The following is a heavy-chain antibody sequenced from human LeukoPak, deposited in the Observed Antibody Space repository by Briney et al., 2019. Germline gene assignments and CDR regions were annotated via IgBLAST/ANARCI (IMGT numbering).Heavy chain of an antibody. CDR1: GFTFSSYG. Sequence: GGSLGLSCAASGFTFSSYGMHWVRQAPGKGLEWVAFIRYDGSNKYYADSVKGRFTISRDNSKNTLYLQMNSLRAEDTAVYYCAKDRARYNWNLFDYWGQGTLVTVSS. CDR2: IRYDGSNK. D-gene: IGHD1-1*01. J-gene: IGHJ4*02. CDR3: AKDRARYNWNLFDY. V-gene: IGHV3-30*02.